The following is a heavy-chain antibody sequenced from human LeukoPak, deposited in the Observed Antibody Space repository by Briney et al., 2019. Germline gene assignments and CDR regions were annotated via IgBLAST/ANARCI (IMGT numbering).Heavy chain of an antibody. CDR2: IWYDGSNI. J-gene: IGHJ4*02. Sequence: GGSLRLSCAASGFTFSSHGMHWVRQAPGKGPEWVADIWYDGSNIYYADSVKGRFTISRDNAKNTLYLQMNSLRVEDTAVYYYGTMEEGDCDLPSDYWGQGTPVTVSS. D-gene: IGHD2-21*01. V-gene: IGHV3-33*01. CDR1: GFTFSSHG. CDR3: GTMEEGDCDLPSDY.